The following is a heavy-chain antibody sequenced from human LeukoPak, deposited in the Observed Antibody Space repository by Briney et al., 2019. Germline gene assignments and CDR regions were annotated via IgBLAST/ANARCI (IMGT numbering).Heavy chain of an antibody. J-gene: IGHJ4*02. D-gene: IGHD3-16*02. V-gene: IGHV3-7*03. CDR3: ARDSYRSYYFDY. CDR1: EFTFSSYA. CDR2: IQPDGSEQ. Sequence: GGSLRLSCAASEFTFSSYAMSWVRQAPGKGLEWVGNIQPDGSEQYPVDSVKGRFTISRDNAKNSLYLQMNSLRAEDTALYYCARDSYRSYYFDYWGQGTLVTVSS.